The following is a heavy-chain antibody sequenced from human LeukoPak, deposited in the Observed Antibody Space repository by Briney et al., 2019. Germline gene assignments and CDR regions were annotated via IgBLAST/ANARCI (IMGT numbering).Heavy chain of an antibody. J-gene: IGHJ3*02. CDR2: TYYRSKWYN. D-gene: IGHD3-22*01. Sequence: SQTVSLTCAISGDSVFSNSAAWNWIRQSPSRGLEWLGRTYYRSKWYNDYAVSVKSRITINPDTSKNQFSLQLNSVTPEDTAVYYCARDRDYDSSGPDAFDIWGQGTMVTVSS. CDR1: GDSVFSNSAA. V-gene: IGHV6-1*01. CDR3: ARDRDYDSSGPDAFDI.